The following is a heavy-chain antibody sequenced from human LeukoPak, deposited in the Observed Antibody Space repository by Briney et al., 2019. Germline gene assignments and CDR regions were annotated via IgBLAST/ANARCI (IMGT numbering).Heavy chain of an antibody. J-gene: IGHJ4*02. V-gene: IGHV3-74*01. CDR2: INEDASII. CDR1: GFTFSSYW. Sequence: GSLRLSCAASGFTFSSYWMHWVRQAPGKGLEWDSRINEDASIITYADSVKGRFTISRDNAKNTLYLQMNSLRAEDTAVYYCVRDLILVWTPGDDFDYWGQGTLVTVSS. CDR3: VRDLILVWTPGDDFDY. D-gene: IGHD2-8*01.